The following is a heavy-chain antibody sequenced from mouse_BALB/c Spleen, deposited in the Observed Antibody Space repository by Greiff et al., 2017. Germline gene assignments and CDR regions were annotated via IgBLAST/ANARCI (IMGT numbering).Heavy chain of an antibody. V-gene: IGHV5-6-5*01. Sequence: EVHLVESGGGLVKPGGSLKLSCAASGFTFSSYAMSWVRQTPEKRLEWVASISSGGSTYYPDSVKGRFTISRDNARNILYLQMSSLRSEDTAMYYCARGIYDGYYGYFDYWGQGTTLTVSS. CDR2: ISSGGST. CDR3: ARGIYDGYYGYFDY. D-gene: IGHD2-3*01. J-gene: IGHJ2*01. CDR1: GFTFSSYA.